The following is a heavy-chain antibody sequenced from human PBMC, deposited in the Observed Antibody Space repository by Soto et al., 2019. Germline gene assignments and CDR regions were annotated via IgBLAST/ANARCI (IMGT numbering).Heavy chain of an antibody. D-gene: IGHD2-2*02. V-gene: IGHV1-18*01. Sequence: QVQLVQSGAEVKKPGASVKVSCKASGYTFTSYGISWVRQAPGQGLEWMGWISAYNGNTNYTQKLQGRVTMTTDTSTSTAYMELRSLRSDDTAVYYCARESYILESWWYFDLWGRGTLVTVSS. CDR1: GYTFTSYG. J-gene: IGHJ2*01. CDR3: ARESYILESWWYFDL. CDR2: ISAYNGNT.